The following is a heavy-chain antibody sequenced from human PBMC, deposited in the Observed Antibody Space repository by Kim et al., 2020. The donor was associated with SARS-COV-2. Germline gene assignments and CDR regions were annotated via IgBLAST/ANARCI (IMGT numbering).Heavy chain of an antibody. CDR3: ATLDRAMVTALNYYYHGMDV. CDR1: GGSFSSYA. V-gene: IGHV1-69*04. J-gene: IGHJ6*02. Sequence: SVKVSCKASGGSFSSYAINWVRQAPGQGLEWMGRIIPILGIANYAQKFQGRVTITADKSTSTAYMELSSLRSEDTAVYYCATLDRAMVTALNYYYHGMDVWGQGTTVTVSS. D-gene: IGHD5-18*01. CDR2: IIPILGIA.